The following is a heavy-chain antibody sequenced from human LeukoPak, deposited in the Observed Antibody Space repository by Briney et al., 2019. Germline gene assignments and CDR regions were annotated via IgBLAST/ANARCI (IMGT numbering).Heavy chain of an antibody. Sequence: SQTLSLTCTVSGGSISSGGYYWSWIRQHPGKGLELIGYIYYSGSTYYNPSLKSRVTISVDTSKNQFSLKLSSVTAADTAVYYCARDIHDSSGYYFDYWGQGTLVTVSS. CDR3: ARDIHDSSGYYFDY. V-gene: IGHV4-31*03. D-gene: IGHD3-22*01. CDR2: IYYSGST. CDR1: GGSISSGGYY. J-gene: IGHJ4*02.